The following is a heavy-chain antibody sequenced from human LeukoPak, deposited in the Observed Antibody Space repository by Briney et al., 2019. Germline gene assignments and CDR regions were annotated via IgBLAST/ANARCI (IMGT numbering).Heavy chain of an antibody. CDR2: IIPIFGTA. D-gene: IGHD6-6*01. Sequence: GSSVKVSCKASGGTFSSYAISWVRQAPGQGLEWMGGIIPIFGTANYAQKFQGRVTITADESTSTAYMELSSLRSEDTAVYYCASGNSSSKYYYYGMDVWGQGTTVTVSS. V-gene: IGHV1-69*01. CDR3: ASGNSSSKYYYYGMDV. CDR1: GGTFSSYA. J-gene: IGHJ6*02.